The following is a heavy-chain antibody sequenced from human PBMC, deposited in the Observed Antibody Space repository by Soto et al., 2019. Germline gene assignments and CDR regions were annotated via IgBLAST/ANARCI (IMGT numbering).Heavy chain of an antibody. V-gene: IGHV4-34*01. CDR2: INYSGTT. CDR3: AAYMAANAFDI. D-gene: IGHD2-21*01. CDR1: GGSFSGYY. Sequence: SETLSLTCAVYGGSFSGYYWSWIRQPPGKGLEWIGGINYSGTTNYNPSLKSRVTISVDTSKNQFSLKLSSVTAAATAVYYCAAYMAANAFDIWGQGTMVTVSS. J-gene: IGHJ3*02.